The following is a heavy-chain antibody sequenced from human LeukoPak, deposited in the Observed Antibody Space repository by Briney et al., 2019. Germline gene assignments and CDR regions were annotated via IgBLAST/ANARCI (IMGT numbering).Heavy chain of an antibody. J-gene: IGHJ4*02. CDR2: IYPGDSET. CDR3: ARQATAHFDY. Sequence: GESLRISCKGSGYRFSSDWIGWVRQMPGKGLEWMGIIYPGDSETRYSPSFQGQVTISADKSISTAYLQWSSLKASDTAMYYCARQATAHFDYWGQGTLVTVSS. V-gene: IGHV5-51*01. D-gene: IGHD1-1*01. CDR1: GYRFSSDW.